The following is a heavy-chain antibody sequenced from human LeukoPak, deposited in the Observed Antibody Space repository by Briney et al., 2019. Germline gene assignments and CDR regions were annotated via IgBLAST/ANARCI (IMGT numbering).Heavy chain of an antibody. CDR2: INHSGST. CDR1: GFTFSDYY. J-gene: IGHJ4*02. CDR3: ARDHGDYYYDSNGYYQPYPRGY. D-gene: IGHD3-22*01. Sequence: PGGSLRLSCAASGFTFSDYYMSWIRQSPGKGLEWIGEINHSGSTNYNPSLKSRVTISVDTSKNQFSLKLSSVTAADTAVYYCARDHGDYYYDSNGYYQPYPRGYWGQGTLVTVSS. V-gene: IGHV4-34*01.